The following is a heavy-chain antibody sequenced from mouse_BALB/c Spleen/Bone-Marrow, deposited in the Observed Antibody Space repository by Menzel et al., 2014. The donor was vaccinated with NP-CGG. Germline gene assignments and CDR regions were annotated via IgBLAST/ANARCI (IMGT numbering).Heavy chain of an antibody. V-gene: IGHV5-9-2*01. CDR1: GFTFNSYG. D-gene: IGHD2-4*01. Sequence: EVQLVESGGGLVKSGGSLKLSCAASGFTFNSYGMSWARQTPEKRLERVATISGGGSYTFYPDSVKGRFTISRDNAKNNLYLQLSSLRSEDTALYYCARHAYYDQTEVSFVYWGQGTLVTVSA. CDR3: ARHAYYDQTEVSFVY. CDR2: ISGGGSYT. J-gene: IGHJ3*01.